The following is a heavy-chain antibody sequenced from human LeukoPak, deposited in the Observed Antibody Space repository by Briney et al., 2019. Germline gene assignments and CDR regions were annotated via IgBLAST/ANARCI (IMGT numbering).Heavy chain of an antibody. Sequence: SETLSLTCTVSGCSISIYNWSWIRQPPGKGLEWIVYIYYSGSTNYNPSLKSRVPTSAVTHTNQFALKLSSMAAADTAVYYCASAPYGDYAFDYWGQGALATVSS. V-gene: IGHV4-59*01. CDR3: ASAPYGDYAFDY. D-gene: IGHD4-17*01. J-gene: IGHJ4*02. CDR1: GCSISIYN. CDR2: IYYSGST.